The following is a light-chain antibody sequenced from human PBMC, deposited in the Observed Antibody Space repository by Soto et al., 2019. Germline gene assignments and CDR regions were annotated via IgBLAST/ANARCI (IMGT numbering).Light chain of an antibody. CDR2: DVS. CDR3: CSYTSGSTRV. Sequence: LTQPASVSGSPGQSITISCTGTSSDVGGYNYVSWYQQHPGKAPKLMIYDVSNRPSGVSNRFSGSKSGNTASLTISGLQAEDEADYYCCSYTSGSTRVFGTGTKLTVL. V-gene: IGLV2-14*01. CDR1: SSDVGGYNY. J-gene: IGLJ1*01.